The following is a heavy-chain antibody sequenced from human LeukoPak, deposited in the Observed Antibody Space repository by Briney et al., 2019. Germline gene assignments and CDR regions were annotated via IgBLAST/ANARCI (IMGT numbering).Heavy chain of an antibody. Sequence: GGSLRLSCAATGYSFKDYGMHWVRQAPGKGLEWVSGISWNSGSIGYADSVKGRFTISRDNAKNSLYLQMNSLRAEDTALYYCAKEGSSGWSFDYWGQGTLVTVSS. CDR3: AKEGSSGWSFDY. V-gene: IGHV3-9*01. D-gene: IGHD6-19*01. CDR2: ISWNSGSI. J-gene: IGHJ4*02. CDR1: GYSFKDYG.